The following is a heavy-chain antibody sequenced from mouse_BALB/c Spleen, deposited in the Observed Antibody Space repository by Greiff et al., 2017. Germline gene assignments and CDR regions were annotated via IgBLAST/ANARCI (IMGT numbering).Heavy chain of an antibody. Sequence: EVQVVESGGGLVKPGGSLKLSCAASGFTFSSYAMSWVRQTPEKRLEWVASISSGGSTYYPDSVKGRFTISRDNARNILYLQMSSLRSEDTAMYYCARGQDGNYLAWFAYWGQGTLVTVSA. CDR3: ARGQDGNYLAWFAY. J-gene: IGHJ3*01. CDR2: ISSGGST. D-gene: IGHD2-1*01. V-gene: IGHV5-6-5*01. CDR1: GFTFSSYA.